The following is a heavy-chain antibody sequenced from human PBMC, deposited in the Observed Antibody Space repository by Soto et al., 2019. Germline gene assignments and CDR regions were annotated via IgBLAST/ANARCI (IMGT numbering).Heavy chain of an antibody. D-gene: IGHD2-2*01. CDR2: ISSGGQTI. CDR1: GFSFSTYD. CDR3: ARDPQRGYSGMDV. V-gene: IGHV3-48*01. J-gene: IGHJ6*02. Sequence: EVQLVESGGGLVQPGGSLRLSCAAPGFSFSTYDMNWVRQAPGKGLEWVSYISSGGQTIKSTDSVKGRLTISRDNAKNSLYLQMSGMRAEDTGVYYCARDPQRGYSGMDVWSQGTTVNVSS.